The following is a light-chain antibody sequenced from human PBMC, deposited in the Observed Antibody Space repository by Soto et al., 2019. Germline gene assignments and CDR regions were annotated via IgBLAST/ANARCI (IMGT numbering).Light chain of an antibody. CDR2: AAS. V-gene: IGKV1-9*01. CDR1: QGISSY. CDR3: QQLNSYPRT. J-gene: IGKJ1*01. Sequence: IQLTQSPSCLSASVGDRVTITCRASQGISSYLAWYQQKPGKAPKLLIYAASTLQSGVPSRFSGSGSGTDFTLTISSLQPEGFATYYCQQLNSYPRTFGQGTKVEIK.